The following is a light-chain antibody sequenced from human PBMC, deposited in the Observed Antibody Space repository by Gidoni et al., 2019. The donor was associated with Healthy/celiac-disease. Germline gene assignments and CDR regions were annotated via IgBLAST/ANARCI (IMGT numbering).Light chain of an antibody. CDR1: QSVSSY. J-gene: IGKJ1*01. Sequence: VFAHAPAALSLSPVERATRSCRASQSVSSYLAWYQQKPGQTPRLLIHDASNRATGIPARFSGSGSGTDFTLTISSLEPEDFAVYYCQQRSNWPLWTFGQGTKVEIK. CDR3: QQRSNWPLWT. CDR2: DAS. V-gene: IGKV3-11*01.